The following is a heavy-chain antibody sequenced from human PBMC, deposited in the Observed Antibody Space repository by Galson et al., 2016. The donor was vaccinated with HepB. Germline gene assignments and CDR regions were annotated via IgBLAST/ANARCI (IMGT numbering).Heavy chain of an antibody. CDR1: GGSISRDH. D-gene: IGHD3-3*01. CDR3: ARVYIKPHDFWSGLHFDY. Sequence: SETLSLTCTVSGGSISRDHWSWIRQPPGKGLEWIGYIYYTGSTNYNPSLKSRVSISVDTSKNQFSLKLSSVTAADTAVYYCARVYIKPHDFWSGLHFDYWGQGTLVTVSS. CDR2: IYYTGST. J-gene: IGHJ4*02. V-gene: IGHV4-59*01.